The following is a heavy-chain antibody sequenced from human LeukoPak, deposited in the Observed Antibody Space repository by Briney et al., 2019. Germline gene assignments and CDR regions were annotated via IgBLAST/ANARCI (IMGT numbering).Heavy chain of an antibody. CDR1: GDSITSYY. CDR2: MYHSGTT. Sequence: PSETLSLTCTVSGDSITSYYWTWIRQPPGKGLEWIGYMYHSGTTSNNPSLKSRVTISVDQSKNHFSLKVRSVTAADTAVYYCARGLGWGATIFDYWGQGALVTVSS. V-gene: IGHV4-59*01. D-gene: IGHD1-26*01. J-gene: IGHJ4*02. CDR3: ARGLGWGATIFDY.